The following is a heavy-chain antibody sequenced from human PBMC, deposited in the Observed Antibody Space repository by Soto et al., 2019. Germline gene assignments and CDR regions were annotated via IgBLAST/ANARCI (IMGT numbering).Heavy chain of an antibody. CDR2: INSDGSST. CDR1: GFTFSSYW. D-gene: IGHD3-16*01. Sequence: GESLKISCAASGFTFSSYWMHWVRQAPGKGLVWVSRINSDGSSTSYADSVKGRFTISRDNAKNTLYLQMNSLRAEDTAVYYCACTGGADAFDIWGQGTMVTVSS. J-gene: IGHJ3*02. CDR3: ACTGGADAFDI. V-gene: IGHV3-74*01.